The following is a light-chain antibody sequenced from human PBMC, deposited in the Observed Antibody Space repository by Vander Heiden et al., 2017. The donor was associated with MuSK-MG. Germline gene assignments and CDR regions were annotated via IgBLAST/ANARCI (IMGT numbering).Light chain of an antibody. CDR3: AAWDDSLNGPL. V-gene: IGLV1-44*01. CDR2: SNN. Sequence: QSVLTQPPSASGAPGQRVTISCSGSSSNIGSNTVNWYQPLPGTAPKLLIYSNNQRPSGVPARFSGSNSGTSASLAISGLQSEDEADYYCAAWDDSLNGPLFGGGTKLTVL. J-gene: IGLJ2*01. CDR1: SSNIGSNT.